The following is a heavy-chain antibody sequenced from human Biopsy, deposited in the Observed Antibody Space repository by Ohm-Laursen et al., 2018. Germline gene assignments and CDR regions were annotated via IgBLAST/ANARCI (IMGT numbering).Heavy chain of an antibody. CDR3: ARAVDYYDPYYYYGLDV. CDR2: INHRGST. CDR1: GGSFSGYY. D-gene: IGHD3-16*01. J-gene: IGHJ6*02. V-gene: IGHV4-34*01. Sequence: SETLSLTCAVSGGSFSGYYWSWIRQPPGKGLEWIGEINHRGSTNYNPSLKSRVTISVDTSKNQFPPKLRSVTAADTAVYYCARAVDYYDPYYYYGLDVWGQGTTVTVSS.